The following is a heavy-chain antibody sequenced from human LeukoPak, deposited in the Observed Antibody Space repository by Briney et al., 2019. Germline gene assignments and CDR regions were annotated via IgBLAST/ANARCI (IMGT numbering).Heavy chain of an antibody. Sequence: GGSLRLSCAASGFTFSSYGMHWVRQAPGKGLEWVAVISYDESNKYYADSVKGRFTISRDNSKNTLYLQMNSLRAEDTAVYYCANAEGDSSGYYHGWFDPWGQGTLVTVSS. CDR1: GFTFSSYG. D-gene: IGHD3-22*01. CDR2: ISYDESNK. J-gene: IGHJ5*02. V-gene: IGHV3-30*18. CDR3: ANAEGDSSGYYHGWFDP.